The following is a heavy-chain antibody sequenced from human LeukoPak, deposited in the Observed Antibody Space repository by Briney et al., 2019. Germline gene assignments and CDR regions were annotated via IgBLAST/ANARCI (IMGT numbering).Heavy chain of an antibody. J-gene: IGHJ5*02. CDR2: IYHSGST. Sequence: SETLSLTCTVSGGSISSGGYYWSWIRQPPGKGLEWIRYIYHSGSTYYNPSLKSRVTISVDRSKNQLSLKLSSVTAADTAVYYCARDGSHGYCSSTSCYIDPWGQGTLVTVSS. D-gene: IGHD2-2*02. CDR3: ARDGSHGYCSSTSCYIDP. V-gene: IGHV4-30-2*01. CDR1: GGSISSGGYY.